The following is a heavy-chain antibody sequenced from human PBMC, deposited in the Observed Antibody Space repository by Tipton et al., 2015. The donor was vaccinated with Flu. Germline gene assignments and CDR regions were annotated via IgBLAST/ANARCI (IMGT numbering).Heavy chain of an antibody. Sequence: TLSLTCTVSGGSISSGSYYWSWIRQPAGKGLEWIGRIYTSGSTNYNPSLKSRVTISVDTSKNQFSLNLSSVTAADTAVYYCARVRGYYDSSGYYYAFDYWGQGTLVTVSS. V-gene: IGHV4-61*02. CDR1: GGSISSGSYY. CDR3: ARVRGYYDSSGYYYAFDY. CDR2: IYTSGST. J-gene: IGHJ4*02. D-gene: IGHD3-22*01.